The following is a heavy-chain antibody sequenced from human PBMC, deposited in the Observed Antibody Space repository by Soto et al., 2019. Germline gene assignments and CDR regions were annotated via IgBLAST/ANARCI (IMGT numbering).Heavy chain of an antibody. V-gene: IGHV1-3*01. D-gene: IGHD2-2*01. CDR1: GYTFTNYA. CDR2: INAGNGNT. CDR3: ARGHLAVVPVASWFYYMDV. J-gene: IGHJ6*03. Sequence: ASVKVSCKASGYTFTNYAVHWVRQAPGQRLEWMGWINAGNGNTRFSQNLQGRVTITRDTSARTVYMELSSLRPEDTAVYYCARGHLAVVPVASWFYYMDVWGKGTTVTVSS.